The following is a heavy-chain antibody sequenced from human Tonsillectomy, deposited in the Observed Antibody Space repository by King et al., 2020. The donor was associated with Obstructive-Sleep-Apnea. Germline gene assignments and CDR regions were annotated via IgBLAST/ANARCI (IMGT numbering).Heavy chain of an antibody. CDR2: IYTSGST. V-gene: IGHV4-4*07. CDR1: GGSISSYY. CDR3: ARGYCSGGSCVSYNWFDP. D-gene: IGHD2-15*01. J-gene: IGHJ5*02. Sequence: QLQESGPGLVKPSETLSLTCTVSGGSISSYYWSWIRQPAGKGLEWIGRIYTSGSTNYNPSLKSRVTMSVDTSKNQFSLKLSAVTAADTAGYYCARGYCSGGSCVSYNWFDPWGQGTLVTVSS.